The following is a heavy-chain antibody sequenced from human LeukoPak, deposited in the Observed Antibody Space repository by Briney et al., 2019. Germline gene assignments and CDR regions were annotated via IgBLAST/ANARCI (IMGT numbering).Heavy chain of an antibody. Sequence: GGSLRLSCAASGFTFSSYAMSWVRQAPGKGLEWVSVISGSGGSTYYADSVKGRFTISRDNSKNTLYLQMNSLRAEDTAVYYCAKCGSWDPYCYYGMDVWGKGTTVTVSS. CDR2: ISGSGGST. V-gene: IGHV3-23*01. CDR1: GFTFSSYA. D-gene: IGHD6-13*01. CDR3: AKCGSWDPYCYYGMDV. J-gene: IGHJ6*04.